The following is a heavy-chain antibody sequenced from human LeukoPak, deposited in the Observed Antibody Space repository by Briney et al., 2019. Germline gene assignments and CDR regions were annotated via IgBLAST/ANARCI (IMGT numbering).Heavy chain of an antibody. Sequence: GGSLRLSCAASGFTFSSYWMHWVRQSPGKGLVWVSRINSDGTSTTYADSVKGRITISRDNAKNTLYLQMNSLRAKDTAVYYCARGRSRPWQFDYWGQGTLVTVSS. CDR2: INSDGTST. D-gene: IGHD5-24*01. CDR3: ARGRSRPWQFDY. J-gene: IGHJ4*02. V-gene: IGHV3-74*01. CDR1: GFTFSSYW.